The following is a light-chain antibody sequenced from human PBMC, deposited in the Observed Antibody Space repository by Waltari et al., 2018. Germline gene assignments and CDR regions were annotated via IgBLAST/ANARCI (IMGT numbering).Light chain of an antibody. Sequence: DIQMTQSPSTLSASVGDRDPITCRASQSISSWLAWYQQKPGKAPKLLIYKASSLESGVPSRFSGSGSGTEFTLTISSLQPDDFATYYCQQYNSYPGTFGQGTKVEIK. CDR1: QSISSW. CDR2: KAS. V-gene: IGKV1-5*03. J-gene: IGKJ1*01. CDR3: QQYNSYPGT.